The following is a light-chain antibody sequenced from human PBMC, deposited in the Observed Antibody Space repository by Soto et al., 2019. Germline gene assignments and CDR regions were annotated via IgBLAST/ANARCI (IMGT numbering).Light chain of an antibody. V-gene: IGKV1-17*01. CDR2: AAS. CDR1: QGISNL. CDR3: LQHNTYPYT. J-gene: IGKJ2*01. Sequence: DIQMTQSPSSLSASVGDRVTITCRASQGISNLLGWFQHKPGKAPKRLIYAASSLQGGVPSRFSGSGSATEFTLTITGLQPEDFADYYCLQHNTYPYTLGQGTKLEIK.